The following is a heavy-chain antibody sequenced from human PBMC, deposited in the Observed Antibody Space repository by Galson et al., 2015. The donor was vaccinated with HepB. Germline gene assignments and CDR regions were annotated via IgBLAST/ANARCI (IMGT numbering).Heavy chain of an antibody. CDR2: INWNGGSI. Sequence: SLRLSCAASGFTFDNYGKTWVRQAPGKGLEWVSGINWNGGSIGYADSVKGRFTISRDNAKNSLYLQMNSLRAEDTALYHCARWSEEEVPTAIAFDIWGQGTMVTVFS. CDR1: GFTFDNYG. D-gene: IGHD2-2*01. CDR3: ARWSEEEVPTAIAFDI. V-gene: IGHV3-20*01. J-gene: IGHJ3*02.